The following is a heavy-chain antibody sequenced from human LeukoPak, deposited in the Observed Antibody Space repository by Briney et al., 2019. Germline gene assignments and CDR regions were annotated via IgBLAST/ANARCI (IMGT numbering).Heavy chain of an antibody. J-gene: IGHJ4*02. Sequence: GGSLRLSCAVSGITLSNYGMSWVRRAPGKGLEWVAGISDSGGSTNYADSVKGRFTISRDNAKNSLYLQMNSLRAEDTAVYYCARDRYGSGSYYNNWGQGTLVTVSS. CDR3: ARDRYGSGSYYNN. CDR1: GITLSNYG. CDR2: ISDSGGST. V-gene: IGHV3-23*01. D-gene: IGHD3-10*01.